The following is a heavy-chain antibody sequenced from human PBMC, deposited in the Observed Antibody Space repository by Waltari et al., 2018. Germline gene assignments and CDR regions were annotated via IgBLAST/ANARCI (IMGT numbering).Heavy chain of an antibody. CDR1: GGSFSGYY. CDR2: INQSGST. CDR3: ARGRNYTGHLPDY. Sequence: QVLLQQWGAGRLKPSETLSLTCAVYGGSFSGYYWTWIRQPPGKGREWIGEINQSGSTNYNPSLKRRVTMSVDTSKHQFSLNLSSVTAADTAVYYCARGRNYTGHLPDYCGQGNMVTVSS. D-gene: IGHD1-7*01. V-gene: IGHV4-34*01. J-gene: IGHJ4*02.